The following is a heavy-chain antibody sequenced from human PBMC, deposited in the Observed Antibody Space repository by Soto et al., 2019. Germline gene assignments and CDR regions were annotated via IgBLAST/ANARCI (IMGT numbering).Heavy chain of an antibody. V-gene: IGHV1-18*01. J-gene: IGHJ4*02. CDR2: ISTYNGKT. CDR1: GYTFSTYP. D-gene: IGHD6-13*01. CDR3: ARDRVEAALGTFDQ. Sequence: ASVKVSCKTSGYTFSTYPISWVRQAPGQGLEWVGWISTYNGKTNYGQKFQGRVAITTDTSTSTAYMDLRDLRSDDTAVYYCARDRVEAALGTFDQWGQGTLVTVSS.